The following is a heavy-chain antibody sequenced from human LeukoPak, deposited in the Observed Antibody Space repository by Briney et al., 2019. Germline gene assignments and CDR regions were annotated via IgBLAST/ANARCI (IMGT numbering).Heavy chain of an antibody. J-gene: IGHJ4*02. CDR1: GFTVSGNC. CDR3: ASEGTTGTTWGPDY. D-gene: IGHD1-1*01. V-gene: IGHV3-53*01. Sequence: GGSLRLSCAVSGFTVSGNCMSWVRQAPGKGLEWVSLIYSGGTTDYADSVKGRFTISRDNAKNTLYLQMNSLRAEDTAVYYCASEGTTGTTWGPDYWGQGTLVTVSS. CDR2: IYSGGTT.